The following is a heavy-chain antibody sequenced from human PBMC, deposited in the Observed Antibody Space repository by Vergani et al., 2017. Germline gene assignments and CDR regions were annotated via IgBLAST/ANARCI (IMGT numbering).Heavy chain of an antibody. Sequence: QVQLVQSGSEVRKPGASVKVSCQVSGYSLTELTIHWVRQAPRNGLEWMGGFDPEHGEVTFAHHIQGRVTMNEDRSTDTAYMELSSLRPEDTALYYCAIGTDYYDSSGYYVDYWGQGTMVTVSS. V-gene: IGHV1-24*01. CDR2: FDPEHGEV. CDR3: AIGTDYYDSSGYYVDY. CDR1: GYSLTELT. D-gene: IGHD3-22*01. J-gene: IGHJ4*02.